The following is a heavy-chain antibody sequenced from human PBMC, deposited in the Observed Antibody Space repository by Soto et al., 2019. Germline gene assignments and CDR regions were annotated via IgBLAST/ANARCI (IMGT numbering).Heavy chain of an antibody. Sequence: ASVKVSCKASGYTFTGYYMHWVRQAPGQGLEWMGWINPNSGGTNYAQKFQGWVTMTRDTSISTAYMELSRLRSDDTAVYYCARDIVVVPAATYGMDVWGQGTTGTVSS. V-gene: IGHV1-2*04. CDR2: INPNSGGT. CDR1: GYTFTGYY. D-gene: IGHD2-2*01. CDR3: ARDIVVVPAATYGMDV. J-gene: IGHJ6*02.